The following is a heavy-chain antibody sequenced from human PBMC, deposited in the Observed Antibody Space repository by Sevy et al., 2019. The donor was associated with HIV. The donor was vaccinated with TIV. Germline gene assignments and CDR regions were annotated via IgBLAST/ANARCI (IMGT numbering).Heavy chain of an antibody. Sequence: GGSLRLSCAASGFTFSSYSMNWVRQAPGKGLEWVSSISSSSSYIYYADSVKGRFTISRDNAKNSLYLQMNSLRAEDTAVYYCARDVRGQWGLLGGDAFDIWGQGTMVTVSS. CDR3: ARDVRGQWGLLGGDAFDI. CDR1: GFTFSSYS. D-gene: IGHD1-26*01. J-gene: IGHJ3*02. CDR2: ISSSSSYI. V-gene: IGHV3-21*01.